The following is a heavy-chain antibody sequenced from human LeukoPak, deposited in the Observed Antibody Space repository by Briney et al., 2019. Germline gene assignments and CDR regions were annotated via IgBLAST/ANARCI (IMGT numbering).Heavy chain of an antibody. CDR1: GGSFSGYY. D-gene: IGHD2-2*01. Sequence: SETLSLTCAVYGGSFSGYYWSWVRQPPGKGLEWIGEINQSGSTNYNPSLKSRVTISVDTSKNQFSLKLSSVTAADTAVYYCARGELVIVPAVNYYYYYMDVWGKGTTVTVSS. V-gene: IGHV4-34*01. CDR2: INQSGST. CDR3: ARGELVIVPAVNYYYYYMDV. J-gene: IGHJ6*03.